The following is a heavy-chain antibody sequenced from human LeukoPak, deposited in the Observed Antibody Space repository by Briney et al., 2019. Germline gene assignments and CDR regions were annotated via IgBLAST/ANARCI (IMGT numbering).Heavy chain of an antibody. V-gene: IGHV3-53*01. CDR1: GFTVGTNY. CDR3: ARVPYGNYHYYYMDV. CDR2: IYSGSST. J-gene: IGHJ6*03. Sequence: QSGGSLRLSCAASGFTVGTNYMSWVRQAPGKGLEWVSLIYSGSSTYYANSVKGRFTISRDNSKNTVCLQMNSLRAEDTAVYYCARVPYGNYHYYYMDVWGKGTTVTVSS. D-gene: IGHD3-10*01.